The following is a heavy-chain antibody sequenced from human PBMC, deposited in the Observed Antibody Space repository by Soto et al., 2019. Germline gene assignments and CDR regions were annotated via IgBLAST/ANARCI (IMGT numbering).Heavy chain of an antibody. D-gene: IGHD4-17*01. V-gene: IGHV3-48*01. CDR1: GFTFSSYS. CDR2: ISSSRSTI. CDR3: ARYDYGSNGGAFDI. Sequence: EVQLVESGGGLVQPGGSLRLSCAASGFTFSSYSMNWVRQAPGKGLEWISYISSSRSTIYFADSVKGRFTISRDNAKNPLDLEMNSLRAEDTAVYYCARYDYGSNGGAFDIWGQGTMVTVSS. J-gene: IGHJ3*02.